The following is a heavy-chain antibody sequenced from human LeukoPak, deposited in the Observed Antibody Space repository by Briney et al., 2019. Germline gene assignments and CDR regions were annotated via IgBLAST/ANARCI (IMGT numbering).Heavy chain of an antibody. D-gene: IGHD1-26*01. V-gene: IGHV3-74*01. CDR3: ARGEAGRDFDY. CDR2: INSDGSST. Sequence: GGSLRLSCAASGFTFSSYGMHWVRQAPGKGLVWVSRINSDGSSTSYADSVKGRFTISRDNAKNTLYLQMNSLRAEDTAVYYCARGEAGRDFDYWGQGTLVTVSS. CDR1: GFTFSSYG. J-gene: IGHJ4*02.